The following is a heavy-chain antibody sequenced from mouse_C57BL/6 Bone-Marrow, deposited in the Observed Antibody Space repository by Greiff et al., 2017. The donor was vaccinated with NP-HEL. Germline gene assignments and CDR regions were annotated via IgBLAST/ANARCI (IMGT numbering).Heavy chain of an antibody. Sequence: EVQLQQSGAELVRPGASVKLSCTASGFNIKDYYMHWVKQRPEQGLEWIGRIDPEDGDTEYAPKFQGKATMTADTSSNTAYLQLSSLTSEDTAVYYCTTGYYYGSSYGYYAMDYWGQGTSVTVSS. D-gene: IGHD1-1*01. CDR2: IDPEDGDT. CDR3: TTGYYYGSSYGYYAMDY. CDR1: GFNIKDYY. V-gene: IGHV14-1*01. J-gene: IGHJ4*01.